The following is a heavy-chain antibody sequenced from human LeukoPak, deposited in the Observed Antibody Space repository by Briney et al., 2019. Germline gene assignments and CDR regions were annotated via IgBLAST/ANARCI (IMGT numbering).Heavy chain of an antibody. D-gene: IGHD4-17*01. CDR3: ARDDLYGDCRLDY. CDR1: GFTFSSYS. CDR2: ISSSSSYI. Sequence: GGSLRLSCAASGFTFSSYSMNWVRQAPGKGLEWVSSISSSSSYIYYADSVKGRFTISRDNAKNSLYLQMNSLRAEDTAVYYCARDDLYGDCRLDYWGQGTLVTVSS. J-gene: IGHJ4*02. V-gene: IGHV3-21*01.